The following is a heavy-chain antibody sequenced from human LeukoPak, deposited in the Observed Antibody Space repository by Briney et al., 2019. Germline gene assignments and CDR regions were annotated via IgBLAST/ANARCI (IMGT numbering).Heavy chain of an antibody. CDR1: GYRFTNYW. CDR3: ARLIDFYGGNSGHFDY. V-gene: IGHV5-51*01. D-gene: IGHD4-23*01. J-gene: IGHJ4*02. Sequence: GESLKISCKGSGYRFTNYWIGWVRQMPGKGLEWMGIIYPSDSDTRYSPSFQGQVTISADKSISTAYLQWSSLKASDTAMYYCARLIDFYGGNSGHFDYWGQGTLVTVSS. CDR2: IYPSDSDT.